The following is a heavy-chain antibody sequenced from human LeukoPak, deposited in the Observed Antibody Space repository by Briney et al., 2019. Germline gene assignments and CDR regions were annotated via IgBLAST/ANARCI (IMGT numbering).Heavy chain of an antibody. CDR2: ISATGNYI. CDR1: GFLFSSYS. Sequence: PGGSLRLSSAAPGFLFSSYSVNWVRQAPGKGLEWVSSISATGNYIYYADSVKGRFTISRDNAKNSLYLQMNSLRAEDTAVYYCARDRSGYTVDDWGQGTLVTVSS. D-gene: IGHD5-18*01. J-gene: IGHJ4*02. V-gene: IGHV3-21*01. CDR3: ARDRSGYTVDD.